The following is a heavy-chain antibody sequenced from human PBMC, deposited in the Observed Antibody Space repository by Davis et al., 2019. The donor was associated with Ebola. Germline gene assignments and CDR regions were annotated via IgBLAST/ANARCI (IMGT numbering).Heavy chain of an antibody. CDR1: GYTFTGYY. CDR3: ARDFDY. V-gene: IGHV1-2*02. Sequence: ASVKVSCKASGYTFTGYYMHWVRQAPGQGLEWMGWINPHSGDTNYAQKFQGRVTMTRDTSINTAYMELSRLTSGDTAVYYCARDFDYWGQGTLVTVSS. CDR2: INPHSGDT. J-gene: IGHJ4*02.